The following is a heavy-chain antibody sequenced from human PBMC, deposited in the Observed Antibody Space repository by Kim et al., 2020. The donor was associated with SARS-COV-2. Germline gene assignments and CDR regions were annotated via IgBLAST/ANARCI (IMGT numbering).Heavy chain of an antibody. D-gene: IGHD6-19*01. Sequence: SVKVSCKASGGTFSSYAISWVRQAPGQGLEWMGGIIPIFGTANYAQKFQGRVTITADESTSTAYMELSSLRSEDTAVYYCARVAPPDSSGWYGTTTDDDYWGQGTLVTVSS. J-gene: IGHJ4*02. CDR1: GGTFSSYA. CDR3: ARVAPPDSSGWYGTTTDDDY. V-gene: IGHV1-69*13. CDR2: IIPIFGTA.